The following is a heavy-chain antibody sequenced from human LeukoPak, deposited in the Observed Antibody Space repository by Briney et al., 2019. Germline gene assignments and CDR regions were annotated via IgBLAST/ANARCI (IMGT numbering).Heavy chain of an antibody. D-gene: IGHD3-10*01. V-gene: IGHV4-4*07. CDR2: IYTSWST. J-gene: IGHJ4*02. CDR1: GGSISSSY. CDR3: AYSGSGSYYFFDY. Sequence: SDTLSLTCTVPGGSISSSYWSWIRQPAGKGPEWIGRIYTSWSTNYNPSLKSRVTMSVDTSKNQFSLKLSSVTAADTAVYYCAYSGSGSYYFFDYWGQGTLVTVSS.